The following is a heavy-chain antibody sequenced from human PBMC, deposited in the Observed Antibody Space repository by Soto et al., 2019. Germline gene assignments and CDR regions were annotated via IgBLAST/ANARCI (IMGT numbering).Heavy chain of an antibody. D-gene: IGHD6-13*01. Sequence: VQLQESGPGLVKPSQTLSLTCSVSGDSISSGGYYCSWIRQYPGKGLEWVGYIDYSGSTYYNSSLKSRLTISADMSKNQFSLKLRSVTAADTAVYYCARVTPAAGTPYWGQGTLVTVSS. CDR2: IDYSGST. V-gene: IGHV4-31*03. CDR3: ARVTPAAGTPY. CDR1: GDSISSGGYY. J-gene: IGHJ4*02.